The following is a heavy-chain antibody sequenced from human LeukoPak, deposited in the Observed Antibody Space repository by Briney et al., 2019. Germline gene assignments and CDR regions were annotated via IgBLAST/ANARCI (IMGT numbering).Heavy chain of an antibody. CDR1: GFTFDDYA. CDR2: ITWNGVGT. V-gene: IGHV3-20*04. Sequence: PGGSLRLSCAASGFTFDDYAMRWVRQAPGKGLEWVSYITWNGVGTAYADSMKGRFTVSRDNVKNSLFLQMDSLRAEDTALYYCARSMTTVTTRFFDLWGRGTLVTVSS. J-gene: IGHJ2*01. CDR3: ARSMTTVTTRFFDL. D-gene: IGHD4-17*01.